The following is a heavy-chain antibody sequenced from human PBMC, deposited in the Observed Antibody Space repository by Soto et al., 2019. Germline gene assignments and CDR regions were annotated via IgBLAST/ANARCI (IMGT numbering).Heavy chain of an antibody. Sequence: ASVKVSCKASGYTFTSYYMHWVRQAPGQGLEWMGIINPSGGSTSYAQKFQGRVTMTRDTSTSTVYMELSSLRSEDTAVYYCARDHPLESPDLGPLWSGYYITDDAFDIWGQGTMVTVSS. J-gene: IGHJ3*02. D-gene: IGHD3-3*01. CDR3: ARDHPLESPDLGPLWSGYYITDDAFDI. CDR2: INPSGGST. CDR1: GYTFTSYY. V-gene: IGHV1-46*01.